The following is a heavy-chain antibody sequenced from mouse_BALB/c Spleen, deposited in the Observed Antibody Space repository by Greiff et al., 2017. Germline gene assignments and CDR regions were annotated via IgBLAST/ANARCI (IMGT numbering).Heavy chain of an antibody. Sequence: DVKLQESGTVLARPGASVKMSCKASGYTFTSYWMHWVKQRPGQGLEWIGAIYPGNSDTSYNQKFKGKAKLTAVTSTSTAYMELSSLTNEDSAVYYCRDYRYDEAMDYWGQGTSVTVSS. CDR1: GYTFTSYW. CDR2: IYPGNSDT. J-gene: IGHJ4*01. D-gene: IGHD2-14*01. CDR3: RDYRYDEAMDY. V-gene: IGHV1-5*01.